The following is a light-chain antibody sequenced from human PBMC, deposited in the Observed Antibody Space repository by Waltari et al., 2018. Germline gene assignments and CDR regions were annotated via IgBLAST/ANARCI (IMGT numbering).Light chain of an antibody. V-gene: IGKV3-11*01. CDR1: QSVSSY. J-gene: IGKJ1*01. CDR2: DAS. Sequence: EIVLTQSPATLSLSPGERATLSCRASQSVSSYLAWYQQKPGQAPRILIYDASNRATGVPARFSGSGSGTDFTLTISSLETEDFAVYYCQQRSDWWTFGQGTKVEIK. CDR3: QQRSDWWT.